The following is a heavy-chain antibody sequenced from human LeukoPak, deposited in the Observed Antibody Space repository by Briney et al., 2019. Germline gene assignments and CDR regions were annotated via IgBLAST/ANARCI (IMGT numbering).Heavy chain of an antibody. CDR2: IYTSGST. CDR3: AKGNPFYDY. J-gene: IGHJ4*02. Sequence: PSETLSLTCTVSGGSISSNNYYWGWIRQPPGKGLEWIGNIYTSGSTYYSPSLKSRVIISLDTSENQFSLTLTSVTAADTAVYYCAKGNPFYDYWGQGTLVTVSS. V-gene: IGHV4-39*07. D-gene: IGHD5/OR15-5a*01. CDR1: GGSISSNNYY.